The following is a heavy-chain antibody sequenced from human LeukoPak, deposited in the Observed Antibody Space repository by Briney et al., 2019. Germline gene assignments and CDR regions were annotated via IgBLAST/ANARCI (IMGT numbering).Heavy chain of an antibody. D-gene: IGHD4-17*01. CDR3: TKSTGDYGT. J-gene: IGHJ5*02. Sequence: PGGSLRLSCAASGLTFNYAWVTWVRQAPGKGLEWVGHIKSKTDGGTTDYAAPVKGRFTISRDDSVHTVYLQMNSLKTEDTAVYYCTKSTGDYGTWGQGTLVTVSS. CDR1: GLTFNYAW. V-gene: IGHV3-15*01. CDR2: IKSKTDGGTT.